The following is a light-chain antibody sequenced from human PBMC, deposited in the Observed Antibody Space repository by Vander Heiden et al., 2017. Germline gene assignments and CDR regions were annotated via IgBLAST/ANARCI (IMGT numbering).Light chain of an antibody. V-gene: IGKV1-5*03. J-gene: IGKJ1*01. CDR2: KAS. Sequence: DIQMTQSLSTLSASVGDRVTITCRASQSINIWLAWYQQKPGKSPKPLIYKASSLESGVPSRFSGSGSGTEFTLTISSLQHDDFATYCCQQYNFYGSFGQGTKVE. CDR1: QSINIW. CDR3: QQYNFYGS.